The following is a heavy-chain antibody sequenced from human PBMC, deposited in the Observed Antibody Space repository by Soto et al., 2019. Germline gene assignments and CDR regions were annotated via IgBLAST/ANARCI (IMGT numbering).Heavy chain of an antibody. D-gene: IGHD6-19*01. CDR3: AKADSGWLGRYYFDY. V-gene: IGHV3-23*01. CDR2: ISGTGGST. CDR1: GFTFSSYA. Sequence: GGSLRLSCAASGFTFSSYAMSWVRQAPGKGLEWVSVISGTGGSTYYADSVKGRFTISRDNSKNTLFLQMNSLRAEDTALYYCAKADSGWLGRYYFDYWGPGTLVTVSS. J-gene: IGHJ4*02.